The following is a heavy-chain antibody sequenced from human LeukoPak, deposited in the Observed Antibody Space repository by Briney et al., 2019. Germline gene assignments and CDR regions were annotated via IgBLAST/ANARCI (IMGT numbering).Heavy chain of an antibody. CDR3: ARAGGTNYYGSGSYSDY. V-gene: IGHV3-48*04. J-gene: IGHJ4*02. D-gene: IGHD3-10*01. CDR1: GSTFSGHN. Sequence: GGSLRLSCAASGSTFSGHNMNWVRQAPGKGLEWVSYISSSSSTIYYADSVRGRFTISRDNAKNSLYLQMNSLRAEDTAVYYCARAGGTNYYGSGSYSDYWGQGTLVTVSS. CDR2: ISSSSSTI.